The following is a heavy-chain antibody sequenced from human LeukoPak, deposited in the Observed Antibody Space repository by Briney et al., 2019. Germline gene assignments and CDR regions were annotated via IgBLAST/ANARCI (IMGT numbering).Heavy chain of an antibody. CDR2: IYTSGST. CDR3: ARVAYDVLTSDWFDP. J-gene: IGHJ5*02. V-gene: IGHV4-61*02. D-gene: IGHD3-9*01. CDR1: GASISSGEYY. Sequence: SQTLSLTCTVSGASISSGEYYWSWIRQPAGKGLEWIGRIYTSGSTNYNPSLKSRVTISVDTSKNQFSLKLSSVTAADTAMYYCARVAYDVLTSDWFDPWGQGTLVTVSS.